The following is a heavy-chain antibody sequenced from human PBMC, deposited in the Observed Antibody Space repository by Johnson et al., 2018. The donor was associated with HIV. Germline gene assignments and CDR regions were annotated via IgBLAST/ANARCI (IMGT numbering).Heavy chain of an antibody. CDR1: GFSVSTNY. V-gene: IGHV3-30*19. Sequence: QVQLVESGGGLVQPGGSLRLSCAVSGFSVSTNYINWVRQAPGKGLEWVAVISYYGSNTYYADSMRGRFTISRDNSKNTLYLQMNSLRAEDTAVYYCARDRGSSSGASYILDIWGQGTMVTVSS. J-gene: IGHJ3*02. CDR3: ARDRGSSSGASYILDI. D-gene: IGHD6-6*01. CDR2: ISYYGSNT.